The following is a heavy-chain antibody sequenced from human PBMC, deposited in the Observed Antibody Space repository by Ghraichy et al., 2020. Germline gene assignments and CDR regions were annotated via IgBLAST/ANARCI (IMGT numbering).Heavy chain of an antibody. CDR3: AREVFEGWYFDV. V-gene: IGHV4-34*01. Sequence: SETLSLTCAVYGGSFSGDFWSWTRQPPGKGLEWIGEINHSGSTNYNPSLKSRVTLSIDTSKNQFFLKLSSVTAADSAVYFCAREVFEGWYFDVWGRGTLVTVSS. J-gene: IGHJ2*01. CDR2: INHSGST. CDR1: GGSFSGDF.